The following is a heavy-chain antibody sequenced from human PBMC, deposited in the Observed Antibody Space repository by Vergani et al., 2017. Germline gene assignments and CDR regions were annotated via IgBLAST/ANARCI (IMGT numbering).Heavy chain of an antibody. CDR3: AGDLEKILYDYSNQHYYMDV. CDR2: IIPIFGTA. D-gene: IGHD4-11*01. V-gene: IGHV1-69*01. J-gene: IGHJ6*03. Sequence: QVQLVQSGAEVKKPGSSVKVSCKASGGTFSSYAISWVRQAPGQGLEWMGGIIPIFGTANYAQKFQGRVTITADESTSTAYMELSSLRSEDTAVYYCAGDLEKILYDYSNQHYYMDVWGKGTTVTVSS. CDR1: GGTFSSYA.